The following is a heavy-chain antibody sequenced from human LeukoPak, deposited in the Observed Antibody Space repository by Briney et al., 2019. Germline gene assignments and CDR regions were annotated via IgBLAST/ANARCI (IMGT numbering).Heavy chain of an antibody. J-gene: IGHJ4*02. CDR3: AAGVYFFDY. CDR2: IWYDGSNK. CDR1: GFSFSNYG. V-gene: IGHV3-33*01. Sequence: SGRSLRLSCAASGFSFSNYGMHWVRQAPGKGLEWVAIIWYDGSNKYYADSVKGRFIISRDNSKDTLYLQMNSLRAEDTALYYCAAGVYFFDYWGQGTLVTVSS. D-gene: IGHD3-3*01.